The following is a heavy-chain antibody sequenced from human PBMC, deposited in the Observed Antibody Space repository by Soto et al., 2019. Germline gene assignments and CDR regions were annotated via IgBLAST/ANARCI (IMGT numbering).Heavy chain of an antibody. Sequence: EVQLLESGGGLVQPGGSLRLSCAASGFTFSSYAMSWVRQAPGKGLEWVSTISGSGGSTYYADSVKGRFTISRDNSKNTLNLQMNSLRAEDTAVYYCAKKLVGSAYYYGMDVWGQGTTVTVSS. CDR2: ISGSGGST. V-gene: IGHV3-23*01. J-gene: IGHJ6*02. D-gene: IGHD2-21*01. CDR1: GFTFSSYA. CDR3: AKKLVGSAYYYGMDV.